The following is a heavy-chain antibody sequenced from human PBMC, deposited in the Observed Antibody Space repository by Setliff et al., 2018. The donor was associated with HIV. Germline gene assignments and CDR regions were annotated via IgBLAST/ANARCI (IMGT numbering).Heavy chain of an antibody. CDR2: LIPIVDIT. V-gene: IGHV1-69*10. CDR3: AKGPNFEDAFDI. D-gene: IGHD2-8*01. Sequence: GASVKVSCKASGGTFSNYAFSWVRQAPGKGLEWMGGLIPIVDITKSTQKFRDRVTFTADESTKTAQMELSGLTFEDTAVYYCAKGPNFEDAFDIWGQGTVVTVSS. CDR1: GGTFSNYA. J-gene: IGHJ3*02.